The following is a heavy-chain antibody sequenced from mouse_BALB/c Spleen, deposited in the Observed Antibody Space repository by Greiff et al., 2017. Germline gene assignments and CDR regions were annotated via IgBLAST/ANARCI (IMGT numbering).Heavy chain of an antibody. CDR3: ARDYYGSTDGYFDV. J-gene: IGHJ1*01. V-gene: IGHV3-8*02. Sequence: EVQLQQSGPSLVKPSQTLSLTCSVTGDSITSGYWNWIRKFPGNKLEYMGYISYSGSTYYNPSLKSRISITRDTSKNQYYLQLNSVTTEDTATYYCARDYYGSTDGYFDVWGAGTTVTVSS. CDR2: ISYSGST. CDR1: GDSITSGY. D-gene: IGHD1-1*01.